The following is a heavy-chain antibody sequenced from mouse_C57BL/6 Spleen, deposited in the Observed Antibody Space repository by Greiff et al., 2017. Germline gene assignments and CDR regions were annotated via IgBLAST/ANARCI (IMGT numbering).Heavy chain of an antibody. V-gene: IGHV1-62-2*01. CDR2: FYPGSGSI. J-gene: IGHJ4*01. Sequence: QVQLKQSGAELVKPGASVKLSCKASGYTFTEYTIHWVKQRSGQGLEWIGWFYPGSGSIKYNEKFKNKATLTADKSSSTVYMELSRLTSEDAAVYYCARHEGYYGSSLWAMDYWGQGTSVTVSS. D-gene: IGHD1-1*01. CDR3: ARHEGYYGSSLWAMDY. CDR1: GYTFTEYT.